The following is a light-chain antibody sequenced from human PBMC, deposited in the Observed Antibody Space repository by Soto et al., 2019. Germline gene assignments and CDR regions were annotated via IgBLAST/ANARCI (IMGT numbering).Light chain of an antibody. V-gene: IGLV2-14*01. CDR1: PSDIGNYNY. Sequence: QSALTQPASVSGSPGQSITISCTGTPSDIGNYNYVSWYQQHPGKAPKLLIYGVSNRPSGVSNRFSASKSGNAASLTISGLQAEDEADYYCQYYDTSLSAHLVFGGGTKVTVL. J-gene: IGLJ3*02. CDR2: GVS. CDR3: QYYDTSLSAHLV.